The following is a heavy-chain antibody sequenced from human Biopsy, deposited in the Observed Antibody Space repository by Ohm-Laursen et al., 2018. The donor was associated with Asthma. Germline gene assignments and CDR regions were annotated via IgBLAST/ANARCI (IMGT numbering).Heavy chain of an antibody. CDR1: GFSFSNFA. Sequence: SLRLSCTASGFSFSNFAIHWVRQAPGKGLEWVGVISKDASTQDYADSVKGRFTMARDNSKNTLDLQMNSLREEDTAAYYCVRDGTDDAFDIWGQGTVVSVSS. CDR2: ISKDASTQ. CDR3: VRDGTDDAFDI. D-gene: IGHD1-1*01. V-gene: IGHV3-30*01. J-gene: IGHJ3*02.